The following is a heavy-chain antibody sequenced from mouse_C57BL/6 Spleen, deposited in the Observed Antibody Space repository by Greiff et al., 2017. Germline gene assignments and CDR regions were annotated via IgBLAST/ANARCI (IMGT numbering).Heavy chain of an antibody. V-gene: IGHV1-61*01. Sequence: QVQLQQPGAELVRPGSSVKLSCKASGYTFTSYWMDWVKQRPGQGLEWIGNIYPSDSETHYNQKFKDKATLTVDKSSSTAYMQLSSLTSDDSAVYYCSRYNYCGSSYDYWGQGTTLTVSS. CDR1: GYTFTSYW. CDR2: IYPSDSET. D-gene: IGHD1-1*01. J-gene: IGHJ2*01. CDR3: SRYNYCGSSYDY.